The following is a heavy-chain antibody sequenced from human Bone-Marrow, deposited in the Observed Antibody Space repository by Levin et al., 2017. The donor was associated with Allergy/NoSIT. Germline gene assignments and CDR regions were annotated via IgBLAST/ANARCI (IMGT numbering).Heavy chain of an antibody. CDR3: ARGFANQPVY. CDR1: SGSFSGYF. J-gene: IGHJ4*02. CDR2: INHSGST. D-gene: IGHD1-14*01. Sequence: PSETLSLTCAVYSGSFSGYFWSWIRQSPGKGLEWIGEINHSGSTNYNPSLKSRVTMSVDTSKNQFSVKLNSVTAADTAVYYCARGFANQPVYWGQGTLVTVSS. V-gene: IGHV4-34*01.